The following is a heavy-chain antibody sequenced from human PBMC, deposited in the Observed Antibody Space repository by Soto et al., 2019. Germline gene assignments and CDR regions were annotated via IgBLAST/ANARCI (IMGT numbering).Heavy chain of an antibody. Sequence: GGSLRLSCAASGFTVSNNYMTWVRQAPGKGLGWVALLHIAGNTYYADSVRGRFTVSRDNSKNTFYLQIMSLVADDTAIYYCARGWGLSHFDSWGQGTLVTVSS. CDR3: ARGWGLSHFDS. V-gene: IGHV3-53*01. CDR2: LHIAGNT. CDR1: GFTVSNNY. J-gene: IGHJ4*02. D-gene: IGHD1-26*01.